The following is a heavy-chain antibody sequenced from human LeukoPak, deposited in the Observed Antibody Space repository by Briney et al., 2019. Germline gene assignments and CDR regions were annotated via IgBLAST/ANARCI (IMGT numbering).Heavy chain of an antibody. CDR3: IKYSSTWYSFDY. V-gene: IGHV3-15*01. J-gene: IGHJ4*02. CDR2: IKSTTDGGTI. CDR1: GGSISSYY. D-gene: IGHD6-13*01. Sequence: ETLSLTCTVSGGSISSYYWSWVRQAPGKGLEWVGRIKSTTDGGTIEYAAPVKGRFTISRDDSKNTLYLQMNNLKIEDTAVYYCIKYSSTWYSFDYWGQGTLVTVSS.